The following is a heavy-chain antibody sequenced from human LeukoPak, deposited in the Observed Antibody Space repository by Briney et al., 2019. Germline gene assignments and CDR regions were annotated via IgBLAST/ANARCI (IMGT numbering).Heavy chain of an antibody. V-gene: IGHV1-2*02. CDR2: INPNTGGT. D-gene: IGHD3-16*01. CDR1: GYTFTGYY. J-gene: IGHJ5*02. Sequence: GASVKVSCKASGYTFTGYYVHWVRQAPGQGLEWMGWINPNTGGTNYAQKFQGRVTMTRDTSISTAYMELSRLRSDDTAVYYCARAFGPLNWFDPWGQGTLVTVSS. CDR3: ARAFGPLNWFDP.